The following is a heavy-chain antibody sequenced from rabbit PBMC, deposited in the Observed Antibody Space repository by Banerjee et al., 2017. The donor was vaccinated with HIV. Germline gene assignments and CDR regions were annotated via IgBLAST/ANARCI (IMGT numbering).Heavy chain of an antibody. J-gene: IGHJ4*01. CDR2: IYVGSGAST. D-gene: IGHD1-1*01. CDR3: ARDGRSSDDWHYFDL. Sequence: QSLEESGGDLVKPGASLTLTCTASGFSFSSSYYMCWVRQAPGKGLEWIACIYVGSGASTYYANWVKGRFTITKTSSTTVTLQMTSLTAADTATYFCARDGRSSDDWHYFDLWGPGTLVTVS. V-gene: IGHV1S40*01. CDR1: GFSFSSSYY.